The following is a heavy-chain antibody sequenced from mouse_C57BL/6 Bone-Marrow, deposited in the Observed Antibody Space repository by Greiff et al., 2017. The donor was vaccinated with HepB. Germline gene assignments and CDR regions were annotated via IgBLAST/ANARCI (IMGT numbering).Heavy chain of an antibody. Sequence: LQQSGAELVRPGASVKMSCKASGYTFTSYNMHWVKQTPRQGLEWIGAIYPGNGDTSYNQKFKGKATLTADKSSSTAYMQLSSLTSEDAAVYFCARKVYDGYYYFDYWGQGTTPTVTS. CDR2: IYPGNGDT. CDR1: GYTFTSYN. V-gene: IGHV1-12*01. J-gene: IGHJ2*01. CDR3: ARKVYDGYYYFDY. D-gene: IGHD2-3*01.